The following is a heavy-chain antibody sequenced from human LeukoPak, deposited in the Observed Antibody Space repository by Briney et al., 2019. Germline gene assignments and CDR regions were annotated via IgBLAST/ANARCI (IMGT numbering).Heavy chain of an antibody. Sequence: PGGSLRLSCAASGFTFSSVGMHWVRQAPGEGLEWVAYIGYSGSDIYYADSVKGRFTISRDNSKNTVHLQLSSLRAADTALYSCARDLTERKYNIAFWGQGTLVTVSS. J-gene: IGHJ4*02. V-gene: IGHV3-30*02. CDR1: GFTFSSVG. D-gene: IGHD1-1*01. CDR3: ARDLTERKYNIAF. CDR2: IGYSGSDI.